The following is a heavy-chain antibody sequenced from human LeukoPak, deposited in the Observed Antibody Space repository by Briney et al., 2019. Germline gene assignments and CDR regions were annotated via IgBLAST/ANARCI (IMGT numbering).Heavy chain of an antibody. CDR3: ARGGRGEGTGTTRVAFDI. J-gene: IGHJ3*02. CDR1: GYTFTTYN. CDR2: INPSGGIT. D-gene: IGHD1-1*01. Sequence: ASVKVSCKAAGYTFTTYNMHWGRHAPGQGLEWMGTINPSGGITSYTQKFQGRVTMTRDTSTSTVYMEVSRLRSEDTAVYYCARGGRGEGTGTTRVAFDIWGQGTMVTVSS. V-gene: IGHV1-46*01.